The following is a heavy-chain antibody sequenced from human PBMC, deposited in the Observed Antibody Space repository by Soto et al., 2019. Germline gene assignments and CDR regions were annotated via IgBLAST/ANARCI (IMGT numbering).Heavy chain of an antibody. Sequence: PGGSLRLSCAASGFTFSSYAMSWVRQAPGKGLGWVSAISGSGGSTYYADSVKGRFTISRDNSKNTLYLQMNSLRAEDTAVYYCAKDPVNYNILTGYFQHFDYWGQGTLVTVSS. V-gene: IGHV3-23*01. CDR2: ISGSGGST. J-gene: IGHJ4*02. CDR3: AKDPVNYNILTGYFQHFDY. D-gene: IGHD3-9*01. CDR1: GFTFSSYA.